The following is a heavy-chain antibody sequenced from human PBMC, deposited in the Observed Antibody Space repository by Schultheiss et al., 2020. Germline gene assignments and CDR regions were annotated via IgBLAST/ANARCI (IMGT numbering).Heavy chain of an antibody. CDR2: INHSGST. V-gene: IGHV4-34*01. CDR3: ARLYYDFPLYYFDY. J-gene: IGHJ4*02. CDR1: GGSFSGYY. D-gene: IGHD3-3*01. Sequence: SETLSLTCAVYGGSFSGYYWSWIRQPPGKGLEWIGEINHSGSTNYNPSLKSRVTMSVDTSTNQFSLNLRSVTAADTAVYYCARLYYDFPLYYFDYWGQGTLVTVSS.